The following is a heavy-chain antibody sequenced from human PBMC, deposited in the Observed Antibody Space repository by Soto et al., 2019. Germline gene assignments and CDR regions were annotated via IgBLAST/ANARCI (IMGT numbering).Heavy chain of an antibody. CDR3: ARLDYYDFWSGYPNWFDP. CDR1: GYSFSSFW. V-gene: IGHV5-51*01. D-gene: IGHD3-3*01. Sequence: GGSLKISFKGFGYSFSSFWIGWVRQMAGEGLEWMGIIYPGDSDTRYSPSFQGKVTISADKSISTAYLQWSSLKASDTAMYYCARLDYYDFWSGYPNWFDPWGQGTLVTVSS. J-gene: IGHJ5*02. CDR2: IYPGDSDT.